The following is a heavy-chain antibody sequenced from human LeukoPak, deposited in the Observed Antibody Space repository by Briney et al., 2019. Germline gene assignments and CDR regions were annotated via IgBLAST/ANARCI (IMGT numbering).Heavy chain of an antibody. V-gene: IGHV5-51*01. Sequence: GASLKISCKGSGYSFTNYWIGWVRQMAGKGLEWMGIIDPRDYDTSERPSSEGQVTLSADKSISTAYLQWSSLKASATAMCYCARPKPGPFDIWGQGTMVTVSS. D-gene: IGHD1-14*01. CDR3: ARPKPGPFDI. J-gene: IGHJ3*02. CDR1: GYSFTNYW. CDR2: IDPRDYDT.